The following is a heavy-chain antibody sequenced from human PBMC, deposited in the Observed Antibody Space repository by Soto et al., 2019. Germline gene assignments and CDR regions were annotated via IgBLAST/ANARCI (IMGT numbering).Heavy chain of an antibody. CDR3: ARDVFLRSAAHYNWFAS. V-gene: IGHV4-4*07. CDR2: IYTSGRT. D-gene: IGHD6-13*01. J-gene: IGHJ5*01. CDR1: RGSISSYY. Sequence: SETLSLTCTVYRGSISSYYWSWIRHPAGKELEWIGRIYTSGRTNYNPSLKSRVTMSVDTSKNQFSLKLSSVTAADTAVYYCARDVFLRSAAHYNWFASPAQGTLVIGSS.